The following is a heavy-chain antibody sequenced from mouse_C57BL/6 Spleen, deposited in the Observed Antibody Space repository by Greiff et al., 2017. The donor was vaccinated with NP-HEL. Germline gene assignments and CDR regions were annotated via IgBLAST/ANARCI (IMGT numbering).Heavy chain of an antibody. V-gene: IGHV1-26*01. CDR1: GYTFTDYY. CDR3: ARDYDGYFAY. D-gene: IGHD2-3*01. J-gene: IGHJ3*01. CDR2: INPNNGGT. Sequence: VQLQQSGPELVKPGASVKISCKASGYTFTDYYMNWVKQSHGKSLEWIGDINPNNGGTSYNQKFKGKATLTVDKSSSTAYMELRSLTTEESAVYYCARDYDGYFAYGGQGTLVTVSA.